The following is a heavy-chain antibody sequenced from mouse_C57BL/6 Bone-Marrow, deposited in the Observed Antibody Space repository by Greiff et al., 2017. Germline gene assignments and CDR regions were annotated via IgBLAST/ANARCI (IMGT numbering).Heavy chain of an antibody. D-gene: IGHD4-1*01. J-gene: IGHJ3*01. Sequence: QVHVKQSGAELVRPGTSVKVSCKASGYAFTNYLIEWVKQRPGQGLEWIGVINPGSGGTNYNEKFKGKATMTADKSSSTAYMQHSSRTSEDYAVYFCAISKNWDSWFSYGGRGTLVAVSA. V-gene: IGHV1-54*01. CDR2: INPGSGGT. CDR3: AISKNWDSWFSY. CDR1: GYAFTNYL.